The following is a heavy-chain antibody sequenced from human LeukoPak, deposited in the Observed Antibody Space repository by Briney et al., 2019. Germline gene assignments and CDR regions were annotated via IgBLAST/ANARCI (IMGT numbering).Heavy chain of an antibody. J-gene: IGHJ6*03. V-gene: IGHV1-69*05. Sequence: ASVKVSCKAFGGTFNDNAVSWVRQAPGQGLEWMGWIIPLVDARNYAQKFQGRVTITTDASMTTAYMELSTLRSEDTAVYYCVRESGTKVFGDTYYYMDVWGKGTKVTVSS. CDR2: IIPLVDAR. D-gene: IGHD3-10*01. CDR3: VRESGTKVFGDTYYYMDV. CDR1: GGTFNDNA.